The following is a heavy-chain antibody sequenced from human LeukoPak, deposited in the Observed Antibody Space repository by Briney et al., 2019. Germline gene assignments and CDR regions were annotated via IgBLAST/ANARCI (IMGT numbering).Heavy chain of an antibody. V-gene: IGHV1-2*02. CDR3: ARVRDSAGNYYYYGMDV. J-gene: IGHJ6*02. CDR1: VYTFTGYY. D-gene: IGHD6-19*01. Sequence: ASVKVSCKASVYTFTGYYMHWVRQAPGQGLEWMGWINPNSGGTNYAQKFQGRVTMTRDTSISTAYMELSRLRSDDTAVYYCARVRDSAGNYYYYGMDVWGQGTTVTVSS. CDR2: INPNSGGT.